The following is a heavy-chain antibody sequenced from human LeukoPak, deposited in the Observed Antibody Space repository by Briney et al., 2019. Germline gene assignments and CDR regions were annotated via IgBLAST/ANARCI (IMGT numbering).Heavy chain of an antibody. D-gene: IGHD3-9*01. CDR1: GGSISDYY. J-gene: IGHJ5*02. CDR3: ARDQTVYYYIFSGQNWFDP. Sequence: SESLSLTCSVSGGSISDYYWSWIRQPAGKGLEWIGRINTSGNTDYNPSLRSRVTMSLDTSKNQISLKLRSVTAADTAVYYCARDQTVYYYIFSGQNWFDPWGQGTLVTVSS. V-gene: IGHV4-4*07. CDR2: INTSGNT.